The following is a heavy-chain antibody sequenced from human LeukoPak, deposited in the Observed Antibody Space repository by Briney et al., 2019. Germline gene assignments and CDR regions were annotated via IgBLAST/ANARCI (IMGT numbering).Heavy chain of an antibody. Sequence: ASVKVSCKAPGYTFTSYGISWVRQAPGQGLEWMGWISAYNGNTNYAQKLQGRVTMTTDTSTSTAYMELRSLRSDDTAVYYCASFWSGLYYFDYWGQGTLVTVSS. CDR3: ASFWSGLYYFDY. CDR2: ISAYNGNT. V-gene: IGHV1-18*01. J-gene: IGHJ4*02. D-gene: IGHD3-3*01. CDR1: GYTFTSYG.